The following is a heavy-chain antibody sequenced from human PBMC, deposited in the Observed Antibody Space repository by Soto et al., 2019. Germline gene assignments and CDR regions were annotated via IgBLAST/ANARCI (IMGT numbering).Heavy chain of an antibody. CDR1: GFTFSSYA. D-gene: IGHD3-10*01. CDR3: AKDESPAPYYYGSGSRFDY. J-gene: IGHJ4*02. Sequence: GGSLRLSCAASGFTFSSYAMSWVRQAPGKGLEWVSAISGSGGSTYYADSVKVRFTISRDNSKNTLYLQMNSLRAEDTAVYYCAKDESPAPYYYGSGSRFDYWGQGTLVTVSS. CDR2: ISGSGGST. V-gene: IGHV3-23*01.